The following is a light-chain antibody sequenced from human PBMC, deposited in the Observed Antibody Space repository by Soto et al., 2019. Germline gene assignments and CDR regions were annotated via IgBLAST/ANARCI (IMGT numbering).Light chain of an antibody. CDR2: GAS. CDR1: QSVSSN. J-gene: IGKJ5*01. V-gene: IGKV3-15*01. CDR3: QQYTSSLIT. Sequence: EIVMTQSPAILSVSPGERATLSCRASQSVSSNLAWYQQKPGQAPRLLIYGASTRATGIPARFSGSGSGTDFTLTISRLEPEDFAVYYCQQYTSSLITFGQGTRLEI.